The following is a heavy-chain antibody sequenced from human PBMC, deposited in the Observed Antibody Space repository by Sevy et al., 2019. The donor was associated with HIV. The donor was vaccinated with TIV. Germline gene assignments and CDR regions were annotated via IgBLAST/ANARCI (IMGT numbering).Heavy chain of an antibody. Sequence: GGSLRLSCAVSGFTFTSYAMNWVRQAPGKGLEWVSGVSGSWGSTYYADSVKGRFSISRDNSRNTLYLQINTLRAEDTAVYYCVKDVAYDNTYLDYWGQGTLVTVSS. D-gene: IGHD3-22*01. CDR3: VKDVAYDNTYLDY. J-gene: IGHJ4*02. CDR1: GFTFTSYA. V-gene: IGHV3-23*01. CDR2: VSGSWGST.